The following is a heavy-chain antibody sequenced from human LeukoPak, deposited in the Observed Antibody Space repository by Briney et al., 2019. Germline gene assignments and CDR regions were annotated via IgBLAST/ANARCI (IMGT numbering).Heavy chain of an antibody. J-gene: IGHJ3*02. CDR1: GFTFRSYE. CDR2: FSNSDSTI. V-gene: IGHV3-48*03. Sequence: GGSLSPSCAASGFTFRSYEMNWVRQAPGKGLEWFSYFSNSDSTIYYADSVKGRFTISRDNAKNSLYLQMNSLRAEDTAVYYCARDPGYDYVWGSYRYTGRGAFDIWGQGTMVTVSS. CDR3: ARDPGYDYVWGSYRYTGRGAFDI. D-gene: IGHD3-16*02.